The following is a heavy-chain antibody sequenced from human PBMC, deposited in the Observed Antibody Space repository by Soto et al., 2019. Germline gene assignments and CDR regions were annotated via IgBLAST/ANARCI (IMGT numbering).Heavy chain of an antibody. CDR1: GGSISSSNW. CDR2: IYHSGST. D-gene: IGHD6-13*01. Sequence: PSETLSLTCAVSGGSISSSNWWSWVRQPPGKGLEWIGEIYHSGSTNYNPSLKSRVTISVDKSKNQFSLKLSSVTAADTAVYYCARGGSRTAGNNYFDYWGQGTLVTVSS. CDR3: ARGGSRTAGNNYFDY. V-gene: IGHV4-4*02. J-gene: IGHJ4*02.